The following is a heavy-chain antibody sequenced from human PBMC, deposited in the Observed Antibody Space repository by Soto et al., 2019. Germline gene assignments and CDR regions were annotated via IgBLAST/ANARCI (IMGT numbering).Heavy chain of an antibody. D-gene: IGHD3-22*01. CDR1: GFTFSSYA. CDR3: AKEGDEDDSSGYYYFPLGY. Sequence: EVQLLESGGGLVQPGGSLRLSCAASGFTFSSYAMSWVRQAPGKGLEWVSAISGSGGSTYYADSVKGRFTISRDNSKNTLYLQMNSLRAEDTAVYYCAKEGDEDDSSGYYYFPLGYWGQGPLVTVSS. V-gene: IGHV3-23*01. J-gene: IGHJ4*02. CDR2: ISGSGGST.